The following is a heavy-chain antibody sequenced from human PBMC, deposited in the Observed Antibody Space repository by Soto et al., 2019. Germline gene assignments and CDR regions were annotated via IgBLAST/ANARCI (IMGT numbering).Heavy chain of an antibody. CDR3: ARHHDTVVTIDY. V-gene: IGHV4-39*01. CDR2: IYYSGST. Sequence: QLQLQESGPGLVKPSETLSLTCTVSGGSISSSSYYWGWIRQPPGKGLEWIGSIYYSGSTYYNPSLKSRVTISVDTSKNQFSLKLSSVTAADTAVYYCARHHDTVVTIDYWGQGTLVTVSS. D-gene: IGHD2-21*02. J-gene: IGHJ4*02. CDR1: GGSISSSSYY.